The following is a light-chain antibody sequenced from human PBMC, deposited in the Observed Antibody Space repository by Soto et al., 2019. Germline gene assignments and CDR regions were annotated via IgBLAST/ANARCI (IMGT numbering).Light chain of an antibody. V-gene: IGLV2-23*01. J-gene: IGLJ2*01. Sequence: QSALTQPASVSGSPGQSITISCTGTSSDVGGYILVSWYQLHPDKAPKLMIYEGRKRPSGVSNRFSGSKSGNTASLTISGLQPEDEAHCYCCSYVGSDTYVIFGGGTKLTVL. CDR2: EGR. CDR1: SSDVGGYIL. CDR3: CSYVGSDTYVI.